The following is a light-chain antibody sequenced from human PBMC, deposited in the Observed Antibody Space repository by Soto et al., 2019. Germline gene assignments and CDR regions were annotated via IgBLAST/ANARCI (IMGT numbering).Light chain of an antibody. J-gene: IGLJ1*01. CDR2: EVS. V-gene: IGLV2-14*01. CDR1: SIDVGGYNY. Sequence: QSVLTQPASVSGSPGQSITISCTGTSIDVGGYNYVSWYQQHPGKAPKLMIYEVSNRPSGVSNRFSGSKSGNTASLTISGLQAEDEADYYCSSYTSSSTEVFGTGTKLTVL. CDR3: SSYTSSSTEV.